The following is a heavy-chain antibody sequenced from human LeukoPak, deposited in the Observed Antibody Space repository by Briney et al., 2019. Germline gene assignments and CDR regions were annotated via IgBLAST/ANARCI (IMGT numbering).Heavy chain of an antibody. Sequence: ASVKVSCKASGYTFNGSYMHWVRQVPGQGLEWMGWINPNSGGKNYAQRFQGRVTMTRDTSVSTAYMELSGLTSDDAAVYYCAKGSGWQVYYFDFWGQGTRVTVSS. D-gene: IGHD6-19*01. CDR2: INPNSGGK. CDR3: AKGSGWQVYYFDF. CDR1: GYTFNGSY. J-gene: IGHJ4*02. V-gene: IGHV1-2*02.